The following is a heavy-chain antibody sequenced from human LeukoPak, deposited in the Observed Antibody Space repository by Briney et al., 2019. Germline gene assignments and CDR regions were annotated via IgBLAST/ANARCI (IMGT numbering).Heavy chain of an antibody. CDR3: ARGGDEYYYDSSGYQTSYYLDY. D-gene: IGHD3-22*01. Sequence: SETLSLTCAVYGGSFSGYYWSWIRQPPGKGLEWIGEINHSGSTNYNPSLKSRVTISVDTSKNQLSLKLSSVTAADTAVYYCARGGDEYYYDSSGYQTSYYLDYWGQGTLVTVSS. J-gene: IGHJ4*02. CDR2: INHSGST. V-gene: IGHV4-34*01. CDR1: GGSFSGYY.